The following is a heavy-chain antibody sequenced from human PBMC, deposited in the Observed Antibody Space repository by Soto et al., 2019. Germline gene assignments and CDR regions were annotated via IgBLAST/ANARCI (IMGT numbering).Heavy chain of an antibody. CDR3: ARDAGYSSTRYYYYYMDV. J-gene: IGHJ6*03. V-gene: IGHV3-21*01. CDR2: ISSSSSYI. Sequence: GGSLRLSCAAPGFPFHSYSMNWVRQAPGKGLEWVSSISSSSSYIYYADSVKGRFTISRDNAKNSLYLQMNSLRAEDTAVYYCARDAGYSSTRYYYYYMDVWGKGTTVTVSS. CDR1: GFPFHSYS. D-gene: IGHD6-13*01.